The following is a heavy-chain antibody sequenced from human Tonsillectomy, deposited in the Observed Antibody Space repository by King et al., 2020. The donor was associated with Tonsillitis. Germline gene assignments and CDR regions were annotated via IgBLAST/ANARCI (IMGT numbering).Heavy chain of an antibody. Sequence: VQLVESGGGLVQPGGSLRLSCSVSGFTVSYNYMSWVRQAPGKGLEWVSVIYSGGDTYYADSEKGRFSISRDNSKNTLYLQLNNLRAEDTAVYYCARDLRYFDWSLDAFDVWGQGTMVTVSS. CDR2: IYSGGDT. CDR3: ARDLRYFDWSLDAFDV. J-gene: IGHJ3*01. V-gene: IGHV3-66*01. D-gene: IGHD3-9*01. CDR1: GFTVSYNY.